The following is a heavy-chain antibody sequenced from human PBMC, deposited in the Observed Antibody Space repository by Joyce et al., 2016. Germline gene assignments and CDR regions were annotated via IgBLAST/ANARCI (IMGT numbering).Heavy chain of an antibody. J-gene: IGHJ4*02. CDR3: AREGRLRGFIYGPEVY. CDR2: IYSGDTT. D-gene: IGHD3-16*01. CDR1: GFTVSSNY. V-gene: IGHV3-53*01. Sequence: EVQLVESGGGLIQPGGSLRLSCAASGFTVSSNYMSWVRQTPGKGLEWVSVIYSGDTTYYADSVKGRFTISRDNSKNTLYLQRNSLRAEDTAVYYCAREGRLRGFIYGPEVYWGQGTLVTVSS.